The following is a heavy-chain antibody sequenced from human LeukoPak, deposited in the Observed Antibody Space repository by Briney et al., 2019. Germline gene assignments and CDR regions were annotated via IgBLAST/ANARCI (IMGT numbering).Heavy chain of an antibody. Sequence: SVMVSCKASGGTFSSYAISWVRQAPGQGLEWMGGIIPIFGTANYAQTFQRRVTITTDESTSTAYMELSSLRSEDTAVYYCARGDGSGVAATYDYWGQGTLVTVSS. CDR3: ARGDGSGVAATYDY. CDR2: IIPIFGTA. J-gene: IGHJ4*02. V-gene: IGHV1-69*05. CDR1: GGTFSSYA. D-gene: IGHD2-15*01.